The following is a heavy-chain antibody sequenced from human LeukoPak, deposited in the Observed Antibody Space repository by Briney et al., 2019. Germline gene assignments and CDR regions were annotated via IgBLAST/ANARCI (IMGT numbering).Heavy chain of an antibody. CDR3: ARDKIVGATNFDY. D-gene: IGHD1-26*01. J-gene: IGHJ4*02. V-gene: IGHV3-7*03. CDR2: IKQDGSEK. Sequence: GGSLRLSCAASGFTFCSYWMGWVRQAPGKGLEWVANIKQDGSEKYYVDSVKGRFTISRDNAKNSLYLQMNSLRAEDTAVYYCARDKIVGATNFDYWGQGTLVTVSS. CDR1: GFTFCSYW.